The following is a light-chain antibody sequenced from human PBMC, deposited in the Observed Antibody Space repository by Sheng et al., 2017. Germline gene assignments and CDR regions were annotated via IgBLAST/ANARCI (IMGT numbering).Light chain of an antibody. V-gene: IGLV2-8*01. J-gene: IGLJ1*01. CDR2: EVT. CDR1: TSDVGGYNY. CDR3: SSYAGSNNIYV. Sequence: QSALTQPPSASGSPGQSVTISCTGSTSDVGGYNYVSWYQQHAGKAPKLMIYEVTKRPSGVPDRFSGSKSGNTASLTVSGLQAEDEADYYCSSYAGSNNIYVFGSGTKVNVL.